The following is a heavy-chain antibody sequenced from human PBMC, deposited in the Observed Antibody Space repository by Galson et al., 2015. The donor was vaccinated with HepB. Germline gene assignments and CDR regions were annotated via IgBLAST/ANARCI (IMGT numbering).Heavy chain of an antibody. CDR3: ARADYYGSGRIWFDP. D-gene: IGHD3-10*01. CDR2: ISAYNGNT. Sequence: SVKVSCKASGYTFTSYGISWVRQAPGQGLEWMGWISAYNGNTNYAQKLQGRVTMTTDTSTSTAYMELRSLRSDDTAVYYCARADYYGSGRIWFDPWGQGTLVTVSS. CDR1: GYTFTSYG. J-gene: IGHJ5*02. V-gene: IGHV1-18*04.